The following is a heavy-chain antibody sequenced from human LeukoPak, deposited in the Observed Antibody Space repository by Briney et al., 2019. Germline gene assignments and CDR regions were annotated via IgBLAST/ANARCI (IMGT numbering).Heavy chain of an antibody. CDR1: GFTFSSYA. Sequence: GGSLRLSCAASGFTFSSYAMHWVRQAPGKGLEYVSAISSNGGSTYYANSVKGRFTISRDNSKNTLYLQMGSLRAEDMAVYYCARRQWLVAGGFDYWGQGTLVTVSS. D-gene: IGHD6-19*01. V-gene: IGHV3-64*01. CDR2: ISSNGGST. CDR3: ARRQWLVAGGFDY. J-gene: IGHJ4*02.